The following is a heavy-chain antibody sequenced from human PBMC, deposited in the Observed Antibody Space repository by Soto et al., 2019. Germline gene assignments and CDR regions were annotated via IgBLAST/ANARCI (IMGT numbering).Heavy chain of an antibody. J-gene: IGHJ4*02. D-gene: IGHD3-10*01. CDR3: AKDGRGSGSHYNSFGY. CDR2: IYSTGTT. Sequence: EVQLVESGGGLIQPGGSLKLSCAASGFTAGNNYMSWVRQAPGKGLEWVSLIYSTGTTKYADSVKGRFTVSRDNAKNTLYLQMNSLRAEDTAVYYCAKDGRGSGSHYNSFGYWGQGTLVTVSS. V-gene: IGHV3-53*01. CDR1: GFTAGNNY.